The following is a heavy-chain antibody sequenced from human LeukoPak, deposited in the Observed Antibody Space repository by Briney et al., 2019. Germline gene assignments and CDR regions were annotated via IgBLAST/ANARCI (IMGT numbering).Heavy chain of an antibody. V-gene: IGHV1-69*05. Sequence: SVKVSCKASGYTFTRYDINWVRQATGQGLEWMGGIIPIFGTANYAQKFQGRVTITTDESTSTAYMELSSLRSEDTAVYYCARGGYYDSSGYYFFDYWGQGTLVTVSS. CDR1: GYTFTRYD. J-gene: IGHJ4*02. D-gene: IGHD3-22*01. CDR2: IIPIFGTA. CDR3: ARGGYYDSSGYYFFDY.